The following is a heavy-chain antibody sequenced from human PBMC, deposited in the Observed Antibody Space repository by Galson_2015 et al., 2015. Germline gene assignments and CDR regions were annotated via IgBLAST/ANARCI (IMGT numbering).Heavy chain of an antibody. D-gene: IGHD3-3*01. J-gene: IGHJ4*02. CDR1: GYTFTNYA. CDR2: INTGNGNT. CDR3: ARVISFSSGFTPPDY. V-gene: IGHV1-3*04. Sequence: KVSCKASGYTFTNYAMHWVRQAPGQRLEWMGWINTGNGNTKYSQKFQGRVTITRDTSASTAYMELSSLRSEDTAVYYCARVISFSSGFTPPDYWGQGTLVTVSS.